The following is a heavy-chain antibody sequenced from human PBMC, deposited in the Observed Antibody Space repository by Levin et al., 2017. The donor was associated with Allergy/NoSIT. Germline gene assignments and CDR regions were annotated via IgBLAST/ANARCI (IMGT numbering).Heavy chain of an antibody. V-gene: IGHV4-59*01. CDR2: MYYSGTT. CDR1: SGSISRYY. Sequence: SETLSLTCTVSSGSISRYYWSWIRQPPGKGLEWIGYMYYSGTTKYNPSLKSRVTMSVDTTKNQFSLKLSSVTAADTAVYYCAKDRSGTNGFDIWGQGTMVTVSS. J-gene: IGHJ3*02. CDR3: AKDRSGTNGFDI. D-gene: IGHD3-10*01.